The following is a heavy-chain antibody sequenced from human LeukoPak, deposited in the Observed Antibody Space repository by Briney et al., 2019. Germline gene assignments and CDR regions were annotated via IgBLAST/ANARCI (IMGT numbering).Heavy chain of an antibody. Sequence: SQTLSLTCIVSGGSISGGRFYWSWLRLHPGKGLVWLAYIYDNGSTYYNPSLKSRLIISIDTSKNQFSLQLSSVPAAHTALYFCARGPTLQDAFDIWGQGTLVTASS. CDR1: GGSISGGRFY. D-gene: IGHD2-15*01. J-gene: IGHJ3*02. CDR2: IYDNGST. V-gene: IGHV4-31*03. CDR3: ARGPTLQDAFDI.